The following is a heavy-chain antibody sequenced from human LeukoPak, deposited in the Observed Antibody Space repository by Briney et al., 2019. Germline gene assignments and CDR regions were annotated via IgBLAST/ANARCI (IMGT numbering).Heavy chain of an antibody. CDR2: ISDSGGRT. D-gene: IGHD3-22*01. V-gene: IGHV3-23*01. J-gene: IGHJ4*02. Sequence: GGSLRLSCAVSGITLSNYGMSWVRQAPGKGLEWVAGISDSGGRTKYADSVKGRFTISRDNPKNTMYLQMNSLRPEDTAVYFCAKRGVVIRVILVGFHKEANYFDSWGQGVLVTVSS. CDR1: GITLSNYG. CDR3: AKRGVVIRVILVGFHKEANYFDS.